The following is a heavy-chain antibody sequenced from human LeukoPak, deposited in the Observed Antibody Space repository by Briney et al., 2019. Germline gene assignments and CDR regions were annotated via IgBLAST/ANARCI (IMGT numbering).Heavy chain of an antibody. CDR3: ARRGGSGRSFDY. CDR2: INYTGST. J-gene: IGHJ4*02. CDR1: GCSVSSGTYC. D-gene: IGHD3-10*01. Sequence: SETLSLTCAVSGCSVSSGTYCWSCIPQPPGKGLEWIGYINYTGSTNYNPSLKSRLTISVNTSKNQFSLKLSSVTAADTAAFYCARRGGSGRSFDYWGQGKPGTVSS. V-gene: IGHV4-61*01.